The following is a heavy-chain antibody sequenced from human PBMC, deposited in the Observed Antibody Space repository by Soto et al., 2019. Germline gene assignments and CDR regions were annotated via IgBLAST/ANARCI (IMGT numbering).Heavy chain of an antibody. J-gene: IGHJ4*02. CDR3: ARVSGDYVPDY. V-gene: IGHV4-34*01. D-gene: IGHD4-17*01. CDR1: GGSFSGYY. Sequence: QVQLQQWGAGLLKPSETLSLTCAVYGGSFSGYYWSWIRQPPGKGLEWIGEINHSGSTNYNPSIKSRVTISVVTAKNQFSLKLSSVTAADTAVYYCARVSGDYVPDYWGQGTLVTVSA. CDR2: INHSGST.